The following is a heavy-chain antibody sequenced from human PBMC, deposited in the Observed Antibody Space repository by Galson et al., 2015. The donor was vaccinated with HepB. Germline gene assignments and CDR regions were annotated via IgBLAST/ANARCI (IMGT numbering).Heavy chain of an antibody. CDR2: INSDGSST. Sequence: SLRLSCAASGFTFSSYWMHWVRQAPGKGLVWVSRINSDGSSTSYADSVKGRFTISRDNAKNTLYLQMNSLRAEDTAVYYCARGPVIAARSFDYWGQGTLVTVSS. D-gene: IGHD6-6*01. J-gene: IGHJ4*02. CDR1: GFTFSSYW. V-gene: IGHV3-74*01. CDR3: ARGPVIAARSFDY.